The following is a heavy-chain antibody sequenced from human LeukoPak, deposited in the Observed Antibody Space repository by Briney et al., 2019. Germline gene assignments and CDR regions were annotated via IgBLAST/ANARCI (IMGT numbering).Heavy chain of an antibody. J-gene: IGHJ4*02. CDR1: GGSISSYY. Sequence: PSETLSLTCTVSGGSISSYYRSWIRQPPGKGLEWIGYIYYSGSTNYNPSLKSRVTISVDTSKNQFSLKLSSVTAADTAVYYCASNSGSRGYWGQGTLVTVSS. CDR2: IYYSGST. CDR3: ASNSGSRGY. D-gene: IGHD1-26*01. V-gene: IGHV4-59*01.